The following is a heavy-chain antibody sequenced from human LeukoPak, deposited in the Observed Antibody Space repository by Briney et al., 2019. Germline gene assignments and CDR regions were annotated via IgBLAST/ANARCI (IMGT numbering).Heavy chain of an antibody. CDR3: ARLYFDSTYYFDY. CDR2: IYYSGST. V-gene: IGHV4-31*03. CDR1: GGSISSGGYY. J-gene: IGHJ4*02. Sequence: SQTLSLTCTVSGGSISSGGYYWSWIRQHPGKGLEWIGYIYYSGSTYYNPSLKSRVTISVDTSKNQFSLKLSSVTAAGTAVYYCARLYFDSTYYFDYWGQGTLVTVSS. D-gene: IGHD3-9*01.